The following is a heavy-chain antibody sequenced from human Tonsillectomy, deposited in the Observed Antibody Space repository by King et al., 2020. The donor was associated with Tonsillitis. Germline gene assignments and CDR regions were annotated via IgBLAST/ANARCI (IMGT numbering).Heavy chain of an antibody. V-gene: IGHV4-34*01. Sequence: VQLQQWGAGLLKPSETLSLTCAVYGGSFSGYYWSWIRQPPGKGLEWIGEINHSGSTNYNPSLKSRVTISVDTSKNQFSRKLSSVTAADTAVYYCARKGQKYYYGSGSRYYFDYWGQGTLVTVSS. D-gene: IGHD3-10*01. J-gene: IGHJ4*02. CDR3: ARKGQKYYYGSGSRYYFDY. CDR1: GGSFSGYY. CDR2: INHSGST.